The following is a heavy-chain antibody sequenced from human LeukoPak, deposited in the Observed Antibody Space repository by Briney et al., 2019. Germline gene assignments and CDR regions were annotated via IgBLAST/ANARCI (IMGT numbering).Heavy chain of an antibody. D-gene: IGHD3-10*01. CDR3: ARAFIWFGEQKGPFDP. V-gene: IGHV3-33*01. CDR2: IWYDGSNK. Sequence: GGSLRLSCAASGFTFSSYGMHWVRQAPGKGLEWVAVIWYDGSNKYYADSVKGRFTISRDNSKNTLYLQMNSLRAEDTAVYYCARAFIWFGEQKGPFDPWGQGTLVTVSS. J-gene: IGHJ5*02. CDR1: GFTFSSYG.